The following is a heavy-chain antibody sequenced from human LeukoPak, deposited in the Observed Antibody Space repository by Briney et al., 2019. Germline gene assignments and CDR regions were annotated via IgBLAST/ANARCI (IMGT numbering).Heavy chain of an antibody. V-gene: IGHV3-23*01. D-gene: IGHD3-10*01. J-gene: IGHJ4*02. CDR3: ARARGAGPGAHFDY. CDR2: ISGSGGST. CDR1: GFTFSSYA. Sequence: GGSLRLSCVASGFTFSSYAMSWVRQAPGKGLEWVSAISGSGGSTYYADSVKGRFTISRDNTKSSLFLQMNSLRAEDTAVYYCARARGAGPGAHFDYWGQGTPVIVSS.